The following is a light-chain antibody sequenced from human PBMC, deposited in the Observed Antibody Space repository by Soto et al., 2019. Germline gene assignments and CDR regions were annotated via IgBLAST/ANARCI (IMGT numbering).Light chain of an antibody. CDR2: EVT. CDR3: ASYRSANTLVV. V-gene: IGLV2-14*01. Sequence: QTPLTQPAYVSGSPGQSITISCTGTIRDIGNYNYVSWYQHHPGKAPKLMIYEVTSRPSGVSDRFSGSKSGMTASLTISGLQPEDEADYFCASYRSANTLVVFGTGTKVTVL. J-gene: IGLJ1*01. CDR1: IRDIGNYNY.